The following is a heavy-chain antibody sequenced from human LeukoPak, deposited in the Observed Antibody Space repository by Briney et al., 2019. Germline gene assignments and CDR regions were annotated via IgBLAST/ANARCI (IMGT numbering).Heavy chain of an antibody. V-gene: IGHV4-34*01. D-gene: IGHD6-13*01. J-gene: IGHJ4*02. CDR1: GGSFSGYY. CDR3: ASRGIAAAGTIKTMTYYFDY. Sequence: PSETLSLTCAVYGGSFSGYYWSWIRQPPGKGLEWIGEINHSGSTNYNPSLKSRVTISVDTSKNQFSLKLSSVTAADTAVYYRASRGIAAAGTIKTMTYYFDYWGQGTLVTVSS. CDR2: INHSGST.